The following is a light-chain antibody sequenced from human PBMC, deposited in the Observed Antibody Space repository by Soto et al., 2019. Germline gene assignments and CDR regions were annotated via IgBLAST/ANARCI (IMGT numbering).Light chain of an antibody. J-gene: IGKJ1*01. CDR1: QSVDSY. CDR3: HQRSNLWT. V-gene: IGKV3-11*01. CDR2: DAS. Sequence: EIVLTQSPATLSLSPGERATLSCRASQSVDSYLAWYQQKPGQAPRLLIYDASNRATGIPARFSGSGSGTDFTLTISSLEPEDFAVYYCHQRSNLWTFGQGTKVEIK.